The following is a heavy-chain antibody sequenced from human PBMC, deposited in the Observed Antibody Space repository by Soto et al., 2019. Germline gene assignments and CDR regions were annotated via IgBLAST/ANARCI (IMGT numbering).Heavy chain of an antibody. D-gene: IGHD4-17*01. V-gene: IGHV1-69*02. J-gene: IGHJ4*02. Sequence: SVKVSCKASGGTFSSYTISWVRQAPGQGLEWMGRIIPILGIANYAQKFQGRVTITADKSTSTAYMELSSLRSEDTAMYYCANDYGDYYFDYWGQGTLVTVSS. CDR3: ANDYGDYYFDY. CDR1: GGTFSSYT. CDR2: IIPILGIA.